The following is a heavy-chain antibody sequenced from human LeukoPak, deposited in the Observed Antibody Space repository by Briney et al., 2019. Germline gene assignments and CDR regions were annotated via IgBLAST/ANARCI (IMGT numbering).Heavy chain of an antibody. CDR3: AKAARIGYGHTIYYYGMDV. CDR1: GFTFSSYA. CDR2: ISGSGGST. V-gene: IGHV3-23*01. J-gene: IGHJ6*02. D-gene: IGHD6-13*01. Sequence: PGGSLRLSCAASGFTFSSYAMSWVRQAPGKGLEWVSAISGSGGSTYYADSVKGRFTISRDNSKNTLYLQMNSLRAEDTAVYYCAKAARIGYGHTIYYYGMDVWGQGTTVTVSS.